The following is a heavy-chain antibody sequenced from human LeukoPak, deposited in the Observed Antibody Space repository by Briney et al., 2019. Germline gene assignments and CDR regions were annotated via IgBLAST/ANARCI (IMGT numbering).Heavy chain of an antibody. CDR3: AREFKQSNWNDGHSFDP. Sequence: SVKVSCKASGATFSTYGLSWVRQAPGQGLEWMGRISPFFDIANYAQKFQGRVTITADKSTSTVYMELSSLRSEDTAIYYCAREFKQSNWNDGHSFDPWGQGTLVTVSS. CDR2: ISPFFDIA. J-gene: IGHJ5*02. V-gene: IGHV1-69*04. CDR1: GATFSTYG. D-gene: IGHD1-20*01.